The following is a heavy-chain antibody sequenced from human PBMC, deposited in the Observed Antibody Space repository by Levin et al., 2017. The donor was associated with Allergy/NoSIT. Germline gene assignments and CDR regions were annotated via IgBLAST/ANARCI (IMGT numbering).Heavy chain of an antibody. Sequence: SETLSLTCTVSGGSISSYYWSWIRQPPGKGLEWIAYIYYSGSTSYNPSLKSRVTISVDTSKNQFSLHLNSVTAADTAVYYCAAGPVVAAIDFDYWGQGTLVTVSS. V-gene: IGHV4-59*01. D-gene: IGHD2-15*01. CDR1: GGSISSYY. CDR2: IYYSGST. J-gene: IGHJ4*02. CDR3: AAGPVVAAIDFDY.